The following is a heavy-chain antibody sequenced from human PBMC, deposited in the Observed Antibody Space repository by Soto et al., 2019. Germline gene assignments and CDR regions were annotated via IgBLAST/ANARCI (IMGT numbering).Heavy chain of an antibody. D-gene: IGHD2-2*01. CDR3: ARLIVVVPAVSEDTFDI. CDR1: GGTFNSYA. J-gene: IGHJ3*02. V-gene: IGHV1-69*06. Sequence: SVKVSCKASGGTFNSYAINWVRQAPGQGLEWMGRIIPIFGTPNYAQVFQGRVTITADRPTSTVYMELSSLRPEDTAVYYCARLIVVVPAVSEDTFDIWGQGTMVTVSS. CDR2: IIPIFGTP.